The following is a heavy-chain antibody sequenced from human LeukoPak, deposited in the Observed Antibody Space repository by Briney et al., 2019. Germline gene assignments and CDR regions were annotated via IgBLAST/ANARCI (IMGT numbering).Heavy chain of an antibody. V-gene: IGHV3-30*02. D-gene: IGHD3-10*01. J-gene: IGHJ4*02. CDR2: IRYDGSSK. CDR3: AKPELLWFGEFNYDY. CDR1: GFTFSSYG. Sequence: GGSLRPSCAASGFTFSSYGMYWVRQAPGKGLEWVAFIRYDGSSKYYADSVKGRFPISRDNSKNTLYLQMNSLRAEDTAVYYCAKPELLWFGEFNYDYWGQGTLVTVSS.